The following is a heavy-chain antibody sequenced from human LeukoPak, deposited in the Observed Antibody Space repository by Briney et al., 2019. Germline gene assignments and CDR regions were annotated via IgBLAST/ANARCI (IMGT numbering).Heavy chain of an antibody. CDR3: VKGMEDYDILTGVLVV. D-gene: IGHD3-9*01. CDR2: ISSNGGST. CDR1: GFTFSSYA. J-gene: IGHJ6*02. Sequence: PGGSLRLSCSASGFTFSSYAMHWVRQAPGKGLEYVSAISSNGGSTYYADSVKGRFTTSRDNSKNTLYLQMSSLRAEDTAVYYCVKGMEDYDILTGVLVVWGQGTTVTVSS. V-gene: IGHV3-64D*06.